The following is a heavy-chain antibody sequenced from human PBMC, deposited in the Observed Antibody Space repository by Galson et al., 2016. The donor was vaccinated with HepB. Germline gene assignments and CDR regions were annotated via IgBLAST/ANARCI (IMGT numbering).Heavy chain of an antibody. V-gene: IGHV3-7*01. CDR2: IKTEGSEK. CDR3: ASAVRGYSVDI. Sequence: SLRLSCAASGFTFSSYWMSWVRQAPGKGLECVANIKTEGSEKYYVDSVKGRFTIPRDNAKNSLYLQMNSLRAEDTALYYCASAVRGYSVDIWGQGTMVTVSS. J-gene: IGHJ3*02. CDR1: GFTFSSYW. D-gene: IGHD5-18*01.